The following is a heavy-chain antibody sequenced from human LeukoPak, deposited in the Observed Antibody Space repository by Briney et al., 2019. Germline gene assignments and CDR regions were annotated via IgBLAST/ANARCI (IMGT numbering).Heavy chain of an antibody. V-gene: IGHV3-23*01. CDR2: ISDSGNSI. CDR3: AKSVDYGDYFDY. CDR1: GFTFSNYV. J-gene: IGHJ4*02. D-gene: IGHD4-17*01. Sequence: GRSLRLSCAASGFTFSNYVMSWVRQAPGKGLEWVSAISDSGNSIYYADSVKGRFTISRDSSKNTLYLHMSSLTAEDTAVYYCAKSVDYGDYFDYWGQGTTVTVSS.